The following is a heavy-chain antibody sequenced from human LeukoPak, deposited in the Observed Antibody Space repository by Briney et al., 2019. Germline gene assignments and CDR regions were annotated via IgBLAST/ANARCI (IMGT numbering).Heavy chain of an antibody. D-gene: IGHD6-19*01. CDR3: ARKQWVMYYFDS. Sequence: PSETLSLTCTVSGGSITISNYYWGWLRQPPGKGLEWIGSFYYSGSTYYNPSLKSRDTISVDTSKSQFSLKLSSVTAADTAVYYCARKQWVMYYFDSWGQGTLVTVSS. V-gene: IGHV4-39*01. CDR1: GGSITISNYY. J-gene: IGHJ4*02. CDR2: FYYSGST.